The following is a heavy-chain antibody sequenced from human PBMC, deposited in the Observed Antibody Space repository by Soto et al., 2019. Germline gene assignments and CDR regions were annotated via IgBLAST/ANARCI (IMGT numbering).Heavy chain of an antibody. Sequence: QVQLVQSGAEEKKPGASVKVSCKASGYTFTSYAMHWVRRAPGQRLEWMGWINAGNGNTKYSQKFQGRVTITRDTSASTAYMELSSLRSEDTAVYYCARDWGYYYDSSGYLFDYWGQGTLVTVSS. J-gene: IGHJ4*02. CDR2: INAGNGNT. V-gene: IGHV1-3*05. CDR1: GYTFTSYA. CDR3: ARDWGYYYDSSGYLFDY. D-gene: IGHD3-22*01.